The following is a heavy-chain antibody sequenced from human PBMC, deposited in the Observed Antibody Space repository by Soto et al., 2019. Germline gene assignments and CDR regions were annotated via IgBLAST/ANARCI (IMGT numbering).Heavy chain of an antibody. CDR2: LYTGTDT. D-gene: IGHD1-26*01. CDR1: GFTVSSTY. CDR3: ARSRYIGTYSGRFLDY. Sequence: GGSLRLSCAASGFTVSSTYLTWVRQAPGKGLEWVAILYTGTDTVYADSVKGRFTISRDSSKNTFYLQMNSLRAEDTAMYFCARSRYIGTYSGRFLDYWGQGSLVTVFS. J-gene: IGHJ4*02. V-gene: IGHV3-53*01.